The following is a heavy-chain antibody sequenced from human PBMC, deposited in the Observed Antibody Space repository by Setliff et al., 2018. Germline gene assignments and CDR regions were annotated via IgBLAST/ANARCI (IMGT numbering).Heavy chain of an antibody. V-gene: IGHV3-30*02. Sequence: GGSLRLSCAASGFTFSTYGMHWVRQAPGKGLEWVAYIWYDGSHKYYVESVKGRFTVSRDNSKDTLYLQMNSLRVEDSAIYYCVCFSWRGCSGDTCYTGDDSFDMGGQGTVVTVSS. CDR2: IWYDGSHK. CDR3: VCFSWRGCSGDTCYTGDDSFDM. J-gene: IGHJ3*02. D-gene: IGHD2-15*01. CDR1: GFTFSTYG.